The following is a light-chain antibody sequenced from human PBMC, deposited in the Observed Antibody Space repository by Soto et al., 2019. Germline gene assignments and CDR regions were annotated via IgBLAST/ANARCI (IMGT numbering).Light chain of an antibody. CDR1: QSVTSTY. Sequence: EIVLTQSPGTLSLSPGERATLSCRASQSVTSTYLAWYQQKPGQAPRLLIYDASNRATGIPDRFTGSGSGTDFPLTISRLEPEDFAVYYCQQYGSSPLTFGGGTKVEIK. V-gene: IGKV3-20*01. CDR3: QQYGSSPLT. J-gene: IGKJ4*01. CDR2: DAS.